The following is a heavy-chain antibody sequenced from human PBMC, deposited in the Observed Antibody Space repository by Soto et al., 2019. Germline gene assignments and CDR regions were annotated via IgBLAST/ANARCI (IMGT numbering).Heavy chain of an antibody. CDR1: GFTFDDYG. V-gene: IGHV3-20*04. CDR2: INWNGGST. J-gene: IGHJ5*02. D-gene: IGHD5-18*01. Sequence: GGSLRLSCAASGFTFDDYGMRWVRQAPGKWLEWVSGINWNGGSTGYADSVKGRFTISRDNDKNTLYLQMDSLRDEDTAVYYCAKKVHGYNPLLPWGQGALVTVPS. CDR3: AKKVHGYNPLLP.